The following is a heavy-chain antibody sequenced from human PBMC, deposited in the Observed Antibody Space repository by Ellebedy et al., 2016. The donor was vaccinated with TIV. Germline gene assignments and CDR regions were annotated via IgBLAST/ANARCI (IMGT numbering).Heavy chain of an antibody. CDR3: ARPTSSGWYLHAFDI. J-gene: IGHJ3*02. V-gene: IGHV3-30-3*01. CDR2: ISYDGSNK. Sequence: GESLKISXAASGFTFSSYAMHWVRQAPGKGLEWVAVISYDGSNKYYADSVKGRFTISRDNSKNTLYLQMNSLRAEDTAVYYCARPTSSGWYLHAFDIWGQGTMVTVSS. CDR1: GFTFSSYA. D-gene: IGHD6-19*01.